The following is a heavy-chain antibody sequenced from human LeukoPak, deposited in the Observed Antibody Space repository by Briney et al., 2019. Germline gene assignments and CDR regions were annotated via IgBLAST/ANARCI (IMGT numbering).Heavy chain of an antibody. J-gene: IGHJ4*02. CDR3: ARGVTPVYFDY. CDR2: IYHSGST. CDR1: GGSISSGSYS. Sequence: PSETLSLTCAVSGGSISSGSYSWSWIRQPPGKGLEWIGYIYHSGSTYYNPSLKSRVTISVDRSKNQFSLKLSSVTAADTAVYYCARGVTPVYFDYWGQGTLVTVSS. V-gene: IGHV4-30-2*01. D-gene: IGHD5-18*01.